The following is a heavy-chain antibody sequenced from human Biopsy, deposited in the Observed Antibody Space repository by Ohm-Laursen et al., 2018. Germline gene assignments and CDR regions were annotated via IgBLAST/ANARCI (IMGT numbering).Heavy chain of an antibody. V-gene: IGHV4-59*07. Sequence: SDTLSLTCTVSGGSISSDYWSWIRQSPGKGLEWIGYISNRGSTNYNPSLRGRVTISVDTSKNQFSLELSSVTAADTAAYYCARVGAGAPSIDYFDYWGQGALVTVSS. D-gene: IGHD1-26*01. J-gene: IGHJ4*02. CDR1: GGSISSDY. CDR3: ARVGAGAPSIDYFDY. CDR2: ISNRGST.